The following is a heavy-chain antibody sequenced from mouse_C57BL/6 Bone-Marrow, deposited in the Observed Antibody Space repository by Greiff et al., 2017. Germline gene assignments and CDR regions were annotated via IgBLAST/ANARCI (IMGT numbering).Heavy chain of an antibody. D-gene: IGHD4-1*01. CDR2: IHPNSGST. CDR3: ARDRDGTAWFAY. V-gene: IGHV1-64*01. Sequence: QVQLQQPGAELVKPGASVKLSCKASGYTFTSYWMHWVKQRPGQGLEWIGMIHPNSGSTNYNEKFKSKATLTVDKSSSTAYMQLSSLTSEVSAVYYCARDRDGTAWFAYWGQGTLVTVSA. CDR1: GYTFTSYW. J-gene: IGHJ3*01.